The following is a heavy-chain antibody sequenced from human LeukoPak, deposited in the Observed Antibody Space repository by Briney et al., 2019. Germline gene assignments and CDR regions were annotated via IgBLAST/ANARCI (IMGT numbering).Heavy chain of an antibody. Sequence: PSETLSLTCTVSGGSISSHYWSWIRQPPGKGLEWIGYIYYSGSTNYNPSLKSRVTISVDTSKNQFSLKLSSVTAADTAVYYCARVEGYCSSTSCSLFDYWGQGTLVTVSS. CDR3: ARVEGYCSSTSCSLFDY. V-gene: IGHV4-59*11. CDR1: GGSISSHY. D-gene: IGHD2-2*01. J-gene: IGHJ4*02. CDR2: IYYSGST.